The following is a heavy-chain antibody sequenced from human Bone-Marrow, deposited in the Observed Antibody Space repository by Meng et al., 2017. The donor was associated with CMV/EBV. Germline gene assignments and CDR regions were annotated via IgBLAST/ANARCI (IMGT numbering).Heavy chain of an antibody. CDR1: GFSLSTSGMR. J-gene: IGHJ6*02. CDR2: SDWDDDK. D-gene: IGHD4-23*01. Sequence: SGSTLVKPTQTLTLTCTFSGFSLSTSGMRVSWIRQPPGKALEWLARSDWDDDKFYSTSLKTRLTISKDTSKNQVVLTMTNMDPVDTATYYCARIYSGGNDGMDVWGQGTTVTVSS. V-gene: IGHV2-70D*14. CDR3: ARIYSGGNDGMDV.